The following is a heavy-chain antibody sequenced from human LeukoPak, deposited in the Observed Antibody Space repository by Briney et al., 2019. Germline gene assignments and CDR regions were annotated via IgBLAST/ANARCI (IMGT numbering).Heavy chain of an antibody. CDR1: GGSFSGYY. V-gene: IGHV4-34*01. Sequence: PSETLSLTCAVYGGSFSGYYWSWIRQPPGKGLEWIGEINHSGSTNYNPSLKSRVTISVDTSKNQFSLKLSSVTAADTAVYYCARGPPRPAHYDYVWGSSPFDPWGQGTLVTVSS. CDR2: INHSGST. D-gene: IGHD3-16*01. CDR3: ARGPPRPAHYDYVWGSSPFDP. J-gene: IGHJ5*02.